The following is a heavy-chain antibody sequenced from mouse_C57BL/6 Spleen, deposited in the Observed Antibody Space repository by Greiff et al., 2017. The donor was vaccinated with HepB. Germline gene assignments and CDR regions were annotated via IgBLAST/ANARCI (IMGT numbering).Heavy chain of an antibody. Sequence: LQQSGAELVRPGSSVKLSCKDSYFAFMASAMHWVKQRPGHGLEWIGSFTMYSDATEYSENFKGKATLTAKTSSSTACMELSTLTSEDSAVYYWARSIGTGSYAMDYWGQGTSVTVSS. CDR2: FTMYSDAT. CDR3: ARSIGTGSYAMDY. CDR1: YFAFMASA. J-gene: IGHJ4*01. D-gene: IGHD4-1*01. V-gene: IGHV1-49*01.